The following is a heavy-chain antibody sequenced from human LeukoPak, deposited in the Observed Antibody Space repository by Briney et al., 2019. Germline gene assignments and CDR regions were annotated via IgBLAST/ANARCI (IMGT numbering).Heavy chain of an antibody. CDR3: ARVRFLEWLSWAAYFDY. D-gene: IGHD3-3*01. CDR1: GGSISSYY. J-gene: IGHJ4*02. CDR2: IYYSGST. V-gene: IGHV4-59*01. Sequence: PSETLSLTCTVSGGSISSYYWSWIRQPPGKGLEWIGYIYYSGSTNYNPSLKSRVTISVDTSKNQFSLKLSSVTAADTAVYYCARVRFLEWLSWAAYFDYWGQGTLVTVSS.